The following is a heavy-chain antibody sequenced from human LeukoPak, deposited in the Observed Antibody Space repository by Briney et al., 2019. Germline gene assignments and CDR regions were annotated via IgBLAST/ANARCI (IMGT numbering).Heavy chain of an antibody. J-gene: IGHJ4*02. D-gene: IGHD3-10*01. CDR2: IKQDGSEK. CDR3: ARGSYGSGSYYGY. V-gene: IGHV3-7*01. Sequence: PGGSLRLSCGASGFTFSGYSMSWVRQAPGKGLEWVANIKQDGSEKYYVDSVRGRFTISRDNAKNSLYLQMNSLRAEDTAVYYCARGSYGSGSYYGYWGQGTLVTVSS. CDR1: GFTFSGYS.